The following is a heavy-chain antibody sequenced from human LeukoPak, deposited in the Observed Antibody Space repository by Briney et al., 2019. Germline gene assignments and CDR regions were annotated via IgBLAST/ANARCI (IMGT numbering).Heavy chain of an antibody. Sequence: ASVKVSCTASGYTFTSYDISWVRQAPGQGLEWMGWISAYNGNTNYAQKLQGRVTMTTDTSASTAYMELSSLRSEDTAVYYCARGLRYGDFDYWGQGTLVTVSS. CDR3: ARGLRYGDFDY. D-gene: IGHD4-17*01. CDR2: ISAYNGNT. J-gene: IGHJ4*02. CDR1: GYTFTSYD. V-gene: IGHV1-18*01.